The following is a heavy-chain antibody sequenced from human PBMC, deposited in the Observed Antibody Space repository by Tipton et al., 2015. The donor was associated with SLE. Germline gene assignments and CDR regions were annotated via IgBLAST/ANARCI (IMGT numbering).Heavy chain of an antibody. V-gene: IGHV3-66*01. CDR2: VYNDGST. Sequence: SLRLSCAASGFTVSNYYMTWVRQAPGKGLEWVSVVYNDGSTYYTDSVKGRFTISRDNSKNRVYLQMNSLRAEDTAVYNCARDWGYGGNHPPTFWDQGTLVAVSS. CDR3: ARDWGYGGNHPPTF. J-gene: IGHJ4*02. D-gene: IGHD4-23*01. CDR1: GFTVSNYY.